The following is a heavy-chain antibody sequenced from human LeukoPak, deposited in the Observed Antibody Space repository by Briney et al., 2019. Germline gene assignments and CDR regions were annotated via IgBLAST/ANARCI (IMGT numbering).Heavy chain of an antibody. Sequence: SGGSLRLSCAASGFTFSNYRMHWVRQAPGKGLEWVSSISSSSSYIYYADSVKGRFTISRDNAKNSLYLQMNSLRAEDTAVYYCARARGSGNFNYYYYYYMDVWGKGTTVTVSS. J-gene: IGHJ6*03. CDR1: GFTFSNYR. V-gene: IGHV3-21*01. CDR2: ISSSSSYI. CDR3: ARARGSGNFNYYYYYYMDV. D-gene: IGHD3-10*01.